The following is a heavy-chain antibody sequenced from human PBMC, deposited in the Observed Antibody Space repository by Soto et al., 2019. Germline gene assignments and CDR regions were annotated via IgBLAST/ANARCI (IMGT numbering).Heavy chain of an antibody. Sequence: SETLSLTCTVSGGSISSYYWSWIRQPPGKGLEWIGYIYYSGSTNYNPSLKSRVTISVDTSKNQFSLKLSSVTAADTAVYCCARDQGYYGSGSYYKPPGYYYYGMDVWGQGTTVTVSS. J-gene: IGHJ6*02. V-gene: IGHV4-59*01. CDR1: GGSISSYY. CDR2: IYYSGST. CDR3: ARDQGYYGSGSYYKPPGYYYYGMDV. D-gene: IGHD3-10*01.